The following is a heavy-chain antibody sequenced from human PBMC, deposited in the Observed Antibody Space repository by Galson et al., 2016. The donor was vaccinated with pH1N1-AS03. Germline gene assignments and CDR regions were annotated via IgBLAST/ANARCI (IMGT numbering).Heavy chain of an antibody. CDR3: ARARGGEDAWSQDV. Sequence: SLRLSCAAPGFSLSDYYMTWIRQAPGKGLEWVAYISFTSDYRHYADSVKGRFTISRDNAKDSLYLQMDSLRVEDTAVYYCARARGGEDAWSQDVWGQGTTVTVSS. D-gene: IGHD2-21*01. CDR2: ISFTSDYR. J-gene: IGHJ6*02. V-gene: IGHV3-11*03. CDR1: GFSLSDYY.